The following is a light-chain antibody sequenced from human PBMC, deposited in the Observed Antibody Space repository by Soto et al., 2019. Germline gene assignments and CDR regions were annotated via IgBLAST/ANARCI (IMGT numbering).Light chain of an antibody. CDR1: SSNIGSNT. CDR2: SNN. V-gene: IGLV1-44*01. J-gene: IGLJ1*01. CDR3: AAWDDSLNGPV. Sequence: QSVLTQPPSASVTPGQRVTISCSGSSSNIGSNTVNCYQQLPGTAPKLLIYSNNQRPSGVPDRISGSKSGTSASLAISGLQSEDEADYYCAAWDDSLNGPVFGTGTKVTVL.